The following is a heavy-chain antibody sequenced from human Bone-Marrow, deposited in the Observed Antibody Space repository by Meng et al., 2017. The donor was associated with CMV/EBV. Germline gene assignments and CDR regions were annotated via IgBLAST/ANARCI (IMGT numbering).Heavy chain of an antibody. D-gene: IGHD6-13*01. Sequence: GGSLRLSCAASGFTFSSYWMHWVRQAPGKGLEWVSVICSGDFTHYADFVKGRFTISRDNSKNTLYLQMNSLRAEDTAVYYCASSSSSWFFDYWGQGTLVTVYS. CDR1: GFTFSSYW. V-gene: IGHV3-53*01. J-gene: IGHJ4*02. CDR2: ICSGDFT. CDR3: ASSSSSWFFDY.